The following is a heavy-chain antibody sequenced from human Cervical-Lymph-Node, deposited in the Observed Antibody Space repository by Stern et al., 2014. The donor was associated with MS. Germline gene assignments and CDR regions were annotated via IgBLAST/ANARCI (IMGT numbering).Heavy chain of an antibody. CDR1: GYTFTRYA. CDR3: AIESGSYWDAALDF. J-gene: IGHJ3*01. CDR2: INGDNRET. V-gene: IGHV1-3*01. D-gene: IGHD1-26*01. Sequence: VQLVQSGTEVKKPGASVKVSCEASGYTFTRYALHWVRQAPGQRLEWMGWINGDNRETKYSTSFQGRVTFTRDTSAGTAHMELSSLRSEDTAVYYCAIESGSYWDAALDFWGQGTMVTVSS.